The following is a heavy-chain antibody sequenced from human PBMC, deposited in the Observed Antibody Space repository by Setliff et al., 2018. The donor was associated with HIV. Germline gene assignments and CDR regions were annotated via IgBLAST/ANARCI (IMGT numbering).Heavy chain of an antibody. CDR3: ARQSTVAAAGFDF. D-gene: IGHD6-13*01. CDR2: INRSGSA. J-gene: IGHJ4*02. CDR1: GGSFSGHS. Sequence: ETLSLTCAVYGGSFSGHSWTWIRQPPGKGLEWIGEINRSGSANYNRSLKSRATMSVDTSKRQFSLKLDSVTAADTAIYYCARQSTVAAAGFDFWGQGTLVTVSS. V-gene: IGHV4-34*01.